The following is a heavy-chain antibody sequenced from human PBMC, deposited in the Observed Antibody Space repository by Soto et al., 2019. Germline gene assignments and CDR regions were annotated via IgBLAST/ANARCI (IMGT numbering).Heavy chain of an antibody. Sequence: SVKVSCQASGGTLSSYTVSWVRQAPGQGLEWMGMVIPNLGVTNYAKKFQGRSTIVVDTSTSTAYMELNSLRYEDTAVYYCARDKGYCSDTSCPDFDYWGQGTLVTVSS. CDR1: GGTLSSYT. CDR3: ARDKGYCSDTSCPDFDY. D-gene: IGHD2-15*01. V-gene: IGHV1-69*04. CDR2: VIPNLGVT. J-gene: IGHJ4*02.